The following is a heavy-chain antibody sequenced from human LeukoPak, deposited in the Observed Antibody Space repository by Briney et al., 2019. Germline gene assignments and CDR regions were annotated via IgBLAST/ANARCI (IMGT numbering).Heavy chain of an antibody. CDR1: GFTFSSYA. D-gene: IGHD6-13*01. J-gene: IGHJ6*02. Sequence: GGSLRLSCAASGFTFSSYAMSWVRQAPGKGLEWVSAISGSGGSTYYADSVKGRFTISRDNSKNTLYLQMNSLRAEDTAVYYCVKYSTYYYGMDVWGQGTTVTVSS. V-gene: IGHV3-23*01. CDR2: ISGSGGST. CDR3: VKYSTYYYGMDV.